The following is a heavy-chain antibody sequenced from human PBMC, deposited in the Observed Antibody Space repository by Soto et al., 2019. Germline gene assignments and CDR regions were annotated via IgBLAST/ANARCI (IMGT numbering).Heavy chain of an antibody. D-gene: IGHD5-18*01. CDR3: AKDRASGCGSCYDS. Sequence: VQLLESGGGLIQPGGSLRLSCAASEFDFSNYAMAWVRQAPGKGLEWVSHITASGATTYYADSVKGRFSISRDNSKNTLYLHMSALRVEYTAIFFCAKDRASGCGSCYDSWGQGTLVTVSS. CDR2: ITASGATT. V-gene: IGHV3-23*01. J-gene: IGHJ4*02. CDR1: EFDFSNYA.